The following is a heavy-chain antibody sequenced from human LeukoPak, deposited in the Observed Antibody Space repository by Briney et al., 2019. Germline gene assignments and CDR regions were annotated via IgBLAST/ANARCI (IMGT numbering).Heavy chain of an antibody. D-gene: IGHD2-15*01. V-gene: IGHV4-30-4*01. Sequence: PSQTLSLTCTVSGGSISRGDYYWGWIRQPPGKGLEWIGYIYYSGSTYYNPSLKSRVTISVDTSKNQFSLKLSSVTAADTAVYYCARDDCSGGSCYSDYWGQGTLVTVSS. CDR2: IYYSGST. J-gene: IGHJ4*02. CDR1: GGSISRGDYY. CDR3: ARDDCSGGSCYSDY.